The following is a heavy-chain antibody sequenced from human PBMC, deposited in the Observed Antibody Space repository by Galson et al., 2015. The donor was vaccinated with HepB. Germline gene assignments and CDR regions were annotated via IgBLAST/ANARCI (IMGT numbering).Heavy chain of an antibody. J-gene: IGHJ5*02. CDR2: ISSNGGST. CDR3: ASIAASNWFDP. Sequence: SLRLSCAASGFTFSSYAMHWVRQAPGKGLEYVSAISSNGGSTYYADSVRGRFTISRDNSKNTLYLQMSSLRAEDTAVYYCASIAASNWFDPWGQGTLVTVSS. CDR1: GFTFSSYA. V-gene: IGHV3-64D*06. D-gene: IGHD6-6*01.